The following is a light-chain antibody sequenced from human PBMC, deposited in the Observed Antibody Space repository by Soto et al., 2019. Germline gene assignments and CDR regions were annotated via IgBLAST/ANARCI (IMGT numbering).Light chain of an antibody. CDR2: DVS. CDR3: CSYTTSNTRQIV. Sequence: QSALTQPVSGSGAPGQSITISCTGTSSDVVGYNYVSWYQQHPGKAPKFMIYDVSSRPSGVSNRFSGSKSGNTASLTISGLQAEDEADYYCCSYTTSNTRQIVFGTGTKVTVL. J-gene: IGLJ1*01. V-gene: IGLV2-14*03. CDR1: SSDVVGYNY.